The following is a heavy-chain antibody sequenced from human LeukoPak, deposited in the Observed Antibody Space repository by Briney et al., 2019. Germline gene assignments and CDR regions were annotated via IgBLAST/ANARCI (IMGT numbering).Heavy chain of an antibody. CDR2: ISSSSSTI. V-gene: IGHV3-48*01. J-gene: IGHJ6*02. CDR3: AKLQSDGLRTYYGMDV. CDR1: GFTFSSYS. Sequence: QTGGSLRLSCAASGFTFSSYSMNWVRQAPGKGLEWVSYISSSSSTIYYADSVKGRFTISRDNSKNTLYLQMNSLRAEDTAVYYCAKLQSDGLRTYYGMDVWGQGTTVTVSS. D-gene: IGHD4-23*01.